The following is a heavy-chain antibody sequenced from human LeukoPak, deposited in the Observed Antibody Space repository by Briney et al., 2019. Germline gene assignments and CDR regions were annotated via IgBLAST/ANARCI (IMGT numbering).Heavy chain of an antibody. V-gene: IGHV3-23*01. CDR1: GSTFTINA. D-gene: IGHD6-13*01. CDR2: TSGSGGRT. J-gene: IGHJ4*02. Sequence: GGSLRLSCAASGSTFTINATSWVRQAPGKGLEWVSATSGSGGRTYYADSVKGRFTISRDNSKNTLYLQMNSRRAEDTAVYYCAKAGRISSSWSDYWGQGTLVTVSS. CDR3: AKAGRISSSWSDY.